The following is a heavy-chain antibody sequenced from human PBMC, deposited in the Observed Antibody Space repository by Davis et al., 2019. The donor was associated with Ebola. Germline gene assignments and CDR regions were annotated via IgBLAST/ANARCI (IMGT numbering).Heavy chain of an antibody. J-gene: IGHJ6*04. Sequence: GGSLRLSCAASGFTFSDYYMSWIRQAPGKGLEWVSYISSSGSTIYYADSVKGRFTISRDNSKNTLYLQMNSLRAEDTAVYYCAKDQDSGYVSYYGMDVWGKGTTVTVSS. CDR3: AKDQDSGYVSYYGMDV. V-gene: IGHV3-11*04. D-gene: IGHD5-12*01. CDR2: ISSSGSTI. CDR1: GFTFSDYY.